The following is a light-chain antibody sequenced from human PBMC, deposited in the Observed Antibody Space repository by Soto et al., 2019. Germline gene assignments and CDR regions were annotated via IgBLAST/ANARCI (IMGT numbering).Light chain of an antibody. Sequence: EIVLTQSPGTLSLSPGERATLSCRASQSVSSSYLAWYQQKPSQAPRLLIYAASSRATGIPDRFSGSVSRIDFTLTIICLEPEDFAGYYCQRYGSSWTFGQGTKVDIK. J-gene: IGKJ1*01. CDR3: QRYGSSWT. CDR1: QSVSSSY. CDR2: AAS. V-gene: IGKV3-20*01.